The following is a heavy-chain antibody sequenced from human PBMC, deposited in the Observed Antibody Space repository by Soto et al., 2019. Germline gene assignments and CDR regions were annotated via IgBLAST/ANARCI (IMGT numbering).Heavy chain of an antibody. D-gene: IGHD6-13*01. CDR3: ARRQIPPPTRGAANARGGMDV. J-gene: IGHJ6*02. CDR1: GFTFNNYG. Sequence: QVQLVESGGGVVQPGRSLRLSCAASGFTFNNYGMHWVRQAPGKGLEWLEVIWNDASNRSYANSVKGRFTISRDNSKNTLYLQMSSLRAEDTAVYYCARRQIPPPTRGAANARGGMDVWGQGTTVTVSS. CDR2: IWNDASNR. V-gene: IGHV3-33*01.